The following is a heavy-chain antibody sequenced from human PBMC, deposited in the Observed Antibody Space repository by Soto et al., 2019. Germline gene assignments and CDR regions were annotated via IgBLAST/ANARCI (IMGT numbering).Heavy chain of an antibody. CDR3: ARDFKY. V-gene: IGHV3-7*03. Sequence: PGGSLRLSCAASGFTFSNYGMSWVHQAPGKGLEWVANIKQDGSEKYYVDSVKGRFTISRDNAKNSLYLQMNSLRAEDTAVYYCARDFKYWGQGTLVTVSS. CDR1: GFTFSNYG. J-gene: IGHJ4*02. CDR2: IKQDGSEK.